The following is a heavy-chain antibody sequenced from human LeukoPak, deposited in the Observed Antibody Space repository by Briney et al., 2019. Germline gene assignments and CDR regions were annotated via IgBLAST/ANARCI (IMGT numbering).Heavy chain of an antibody. V-gene: IGHV4-61*02. CDR3: ARADHDYYDSSGYLGY. Sequence: RASQTLSLTCTVSGGSISSGSYYWSWIRQPAGKGLEWIGRIYTSGSTKYNTPLKSRVTISVDTSKNQFSLKLSSVTAADTAVYYCARADHDYYDSSGYLGYWGQGTLVTVSS. D-gene: IGHD3-22*01. CDR1: GGSISSGSYY. J-gene: IGHJ4*02. CDR2: IYTSGST.